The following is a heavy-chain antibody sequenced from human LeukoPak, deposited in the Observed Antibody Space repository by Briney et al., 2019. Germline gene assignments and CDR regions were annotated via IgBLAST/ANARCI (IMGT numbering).Heavy chain of an antibody. J-gene: IGHJ5*02. CDR1: GGSFSGYY. CDR3: ARGPRIAVTGRRSWFDP. D-gene: IGHD6-19*01. CDR2: INHSGST. Sequence: SETLSLTCAVYGGSFSGYYWNWIRQPPGKGLEWIGEINHSGSTSYNPSLKSRVTISVDTSKNQFSLKLSSVTAADTAVYYCARGPRIAVTGRRSWFDPWGQGTLVSVSS. V-gene: IGHV4-34*01.